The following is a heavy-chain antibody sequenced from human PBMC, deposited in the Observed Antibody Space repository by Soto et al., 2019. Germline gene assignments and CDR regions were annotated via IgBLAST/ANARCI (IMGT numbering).Heavy chain of an antibody. J-gene: IGHJ4*02. V-gene: IGHV3-74*01. D-gene: IGHD2-8*01. CDR3: ARDTNGLQY. CDR2: INTDGSIT. CDR1: GLTFSNYK. Sequence: GGSLRLSCAASGLTFSNYKMRWVRQAPGKGLVWVSRINTDGSITDYADSVKGRFTVSRDNAKNTMYLQMNSLTADDTAVYYCARDTNGLQYWGQGTLVTVSS.